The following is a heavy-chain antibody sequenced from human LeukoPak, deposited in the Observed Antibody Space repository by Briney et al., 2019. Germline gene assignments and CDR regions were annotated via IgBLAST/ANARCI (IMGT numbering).Heavy chain of an antibody. Sequence: SETLSLTCTVSGGSIINHYWSWIRQPAGKGLEWIGRIYSSGSANYSPSLKSRVSMSIDTSNNHFSLNLTSVTAADTALYFCARDVRYASGWSPPESWGQGTLVTVSS. D-gene: IGHD6-19*01. J-gene: IGHJ5*02. CDR3: ARDVRYASGWSPPES. CDR1: GGSIINHY. CDR2: IYSSGSA. V-gene: IGHV4-4*07.